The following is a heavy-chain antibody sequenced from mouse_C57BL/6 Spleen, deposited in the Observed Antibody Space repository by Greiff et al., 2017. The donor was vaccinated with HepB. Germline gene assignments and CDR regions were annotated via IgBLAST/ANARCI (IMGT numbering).Heavy chain of an antibody. CDR1: GYTFTSYW. V-gene: IGHV1-59*01. D-gene: IGHD2-3*01. CDR3: ARGGDGSPLWFAY. CDR2: IDPSDSYT. J-gene: IGHJ3*01. Sequence: VQLQQSGAELVRPGTSVKLSCKASGYTFTSYWMHWVKQRPGQGLEWIGVIDPSDSYTNYNQKFKGKATLTVDTSSSTAYMQLSSLTSEDSAVYYCARGGDGSPLWFAYWGHGTLVTVSA.